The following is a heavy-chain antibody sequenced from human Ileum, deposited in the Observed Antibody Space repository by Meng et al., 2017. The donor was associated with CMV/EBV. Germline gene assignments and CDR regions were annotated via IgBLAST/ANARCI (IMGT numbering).Heavy chain of an antibody. Sequence: SETLSLTCNVSGFSISSGHYWGWIRQPPGKGLEWIGIIYHDGGTYYNPSLKSRISASVDTSKNQFSLNLKSVDAADTGLYYCARSFVTIVRGVIPVAFDIWGQGTMVTVSS. J-gene: IGHJ3*02. CDR2: IYHDGGT. V-gene: IGHV4-38-2*02. CDR1: GFSISSGHY. D-gene: IGHD3-10*01. CDR3: ARSFVTIVRGVIPVAFDI.